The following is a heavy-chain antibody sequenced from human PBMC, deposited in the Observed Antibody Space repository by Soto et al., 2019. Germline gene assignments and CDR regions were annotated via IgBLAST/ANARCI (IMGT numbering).Heavy chain of an antibody. D-gene: IGHD5-12*01. CDR2: IRSKANSYAT. CDR3: TRQIELQLDT. V-gene: IGHV3-73*02. J-gene: IGHJ4*02. Sequence: EVQLVESGGGLVQPGGSLKLSCAASGFTFSGSAMHWVRQASGKGLEWVGRIRSKANSYATAYAASVKGRFTISRDDSKNTPYLQMNSLKTEDTAVYYCTRQIELQLDTWGQGTLVTVSS. CDR1: GFTFSGSA.